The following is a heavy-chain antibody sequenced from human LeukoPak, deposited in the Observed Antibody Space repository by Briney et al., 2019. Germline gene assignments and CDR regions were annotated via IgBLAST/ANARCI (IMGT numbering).Heavy chain of an antibody. J-gene: IGHJ5*02. CDR1: GFTFSSYA. CDR2: ISYDGSNK. CDR3: ARLQTVRGFDP. Sequence: GGSLRLSCAASGFTFSSYAMHWVRQAPGKGLEWVAVISYDGSNKYYADSVKGRFTISRDNSENTLYLQMNSLRAEDTAVYYCARLQTVRGFDPWGQGTLVTVSS. V-gene: IGHV3-30-3*01.